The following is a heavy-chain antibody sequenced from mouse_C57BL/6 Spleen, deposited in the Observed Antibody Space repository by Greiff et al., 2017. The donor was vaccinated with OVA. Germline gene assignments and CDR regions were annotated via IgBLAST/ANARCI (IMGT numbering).Heavy chain of an antibody. CDR1: GYTFTSYW. CDR3: ARSTYYSNPDAMDD. D-gene: IGHD2-5*01. Sequence: QVQLQQPGAELVMPGASVKLSCKASGYTFTSYWMHWVKQRPGQGLEWIGEIDPSDSYTNYNQKFKGKSTLTVDKSSSTAYMQLSSLTSEDSAVYYCARSTYYSNPDAMDDWGQGTSVTVSS. CDR2: IDPSDSYT. J-gene: IGHJ4*01. V-gene: IGHV1-69*01.